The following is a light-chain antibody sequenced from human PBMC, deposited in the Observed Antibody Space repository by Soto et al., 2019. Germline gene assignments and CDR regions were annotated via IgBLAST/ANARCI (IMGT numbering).Light chain of an antibody. Sequence: EIVLTQSPGTLSLSPGERATLSCRASQSVSSSFLALYQQKPGQAPRLLIYGASSRATGIPDRFSGSGSGTDFTLTTSRLEPEDFAVYYCQQYGSSPPWTFGQGTKLEIK. V-gene: IGKV3-20*01. J-gene: IGKJ1*01. CDR1: QSVSSSF. CDR3: QQYGSSPPWT. CDR2: GAS.